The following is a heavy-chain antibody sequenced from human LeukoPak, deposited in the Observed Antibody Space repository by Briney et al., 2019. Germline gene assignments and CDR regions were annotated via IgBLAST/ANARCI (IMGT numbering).Heavy chain of an antibody. Sequence: SGTLSLTCTVSGGSISSYYWSWIRQPPGKGLEWIGYIYYSGSTNYNPSLKSRVTISVDTSKNQFSLKLSSVTAADTAVYYCARSPPEQWLVRVGAFDIWGQGTMVTVSS. CDR2: IYYSGST. V-gene: IGHV4-59*01. J-gene: IGHJ3*02. CDR3: ARSPPEQWLVRVGAFDI. CDR1: GGSISSYY. D-gene: IGHD6-19*01.